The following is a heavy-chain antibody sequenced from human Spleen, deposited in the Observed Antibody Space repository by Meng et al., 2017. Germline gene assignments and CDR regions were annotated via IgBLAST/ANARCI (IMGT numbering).Heavy chain of an antibody. V-gene: IGHV3-30*04. J-gene: IGHJ6*02. Sequence: GGSLRLSCAASGFTFSSHAMHWVRQAPGKGLEWVAVISSDGSNEYYADSVKGRFTISRDNSKNTLSLQMNSLRPEDTAVYYCARGSQWELLGVVYYYYGMDVWGQGTTVTVSS. D-gene: IGHD1-26*01. CDR1: GFTFSSHA. CDR3: ARGSQWELLGVVYYYYGMDV. CDR2: ISSDGSNE.